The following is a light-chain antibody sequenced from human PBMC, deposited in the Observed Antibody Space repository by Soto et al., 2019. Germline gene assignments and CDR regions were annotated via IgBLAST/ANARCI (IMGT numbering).Light chain of an antibody. CDR3: HQRSNWPPDT. CDR2: GAS. Sequence: EIMMTQSPATLSVSPWERATLCWRATHSIRSNLAWYQQKPGQAPRLLIYGASTRATGIPARFSGSGSGTEFTLTISSLEPEDFAVYYCHQRSNWPPDTFGQGTRLQIK. CDR1: HSIRSN. J-gene: IGKJ5*01. V-gene: IGKV3-15*01.